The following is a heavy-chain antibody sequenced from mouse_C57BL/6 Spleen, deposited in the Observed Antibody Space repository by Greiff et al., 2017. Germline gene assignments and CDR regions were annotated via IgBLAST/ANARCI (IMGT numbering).Heavy chain of an antibody. Sequence: VQLQESGAELVRPGTSVKVSCKASGYAFTNYLIEWVKQRPGQGLEWIGVINPGSGGTNYNEKFKGKATLTADKSSSTAYMQLSSLPSEDSAVYFCARRAGFYAMDYWGQGTSVTVSS. CDR3: ARRAGFYAMDY. V-gene: IGHV1-54*01. CDR1: GYAFTNYL. J-gene: IGHJ4*01. D-gene: IGHD3-3*01. CDR2: INPGSGGT.